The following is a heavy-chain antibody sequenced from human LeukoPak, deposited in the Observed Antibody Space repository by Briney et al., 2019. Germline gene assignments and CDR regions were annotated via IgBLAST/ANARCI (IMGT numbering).Heavy chain of an antibody. V-gene: IGHV3-11*01. CDR1: GFTFSDYY. J-gene: IGHJ4*02. Sequence: AGGSLRLSCAASGFTFSDYYMTWIRQAPGKGLEWVSYISGSGSNTQYADSVRGRFAISRDNAKNSLYLQMNSLRAEDTAVYYCATAGGYSYEGFDHWGQGTLVTVSS. CDR2: ISGSGSNT. D-gene: IGHD5-24*01. CDR3: ATAGGYSYEGFDH.